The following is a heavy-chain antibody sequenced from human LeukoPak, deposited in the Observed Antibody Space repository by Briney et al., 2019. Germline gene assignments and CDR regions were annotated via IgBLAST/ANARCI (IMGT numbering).Heavy chain of an antibody. Sequence: SETLSLTCTVSGGSISSSSYYWGWIRQPPGKGLEWIGSIYYSGSTYYNPSLKSRVTISVDTSKNQFSLELSSVTAADTAVYYCARFKRGYSSSSGPWFDPWGQGTLVTVSS. CDR1: GGSISSSSYY. J-gene: IGHJ5*02. D-gene: IGHD6-6*01. V-gene: IGHV4-39*07. CDR3: ARFKRGYSSSSGPWFDP. CDR2: IYYSGST.